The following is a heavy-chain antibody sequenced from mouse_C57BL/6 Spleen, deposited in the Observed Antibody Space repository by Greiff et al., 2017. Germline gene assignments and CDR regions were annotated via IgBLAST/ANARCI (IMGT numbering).Heavy chain of an antibody. Sequence: DVKLVESEGGLVQPGSSMKLSCTASGFTFSDYYMAWVRQVPEKGLEWVANINYDGSSTYYLDSLKSRFIISRDNAKNILYLQMSSLKSEDTATYYCARLNYDYAMDYWGQGTSVTVSS. CDR2: INYDGSST. D-gene: IGHD2-1*01. CDR1: GFTFSDYY. V-gene: IGHV5-16*01. CDR3: ARLNYDYAMDY. J-gene: IGHJ4*01.